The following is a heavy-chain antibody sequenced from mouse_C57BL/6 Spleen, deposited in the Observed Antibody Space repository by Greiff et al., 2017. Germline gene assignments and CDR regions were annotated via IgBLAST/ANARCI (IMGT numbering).Heavy chain of an antibody. CDR3: ARGINWDVDWFAY. Sequence: QVQLQQPGAELVKPGASVKMSCKASGYTFTSYWITWVKQRPGQGLAWIGDIYPGSGSTNYNEKFKSKATLTVDTSSSTAYMQLSSLTSEDSAVYYCARGINWDVDWFAYWGQGTLVTVSA. J-gene: IGHJ3*01. V-gene: IGHV1-55*01. D-gene: IGHD4-1*01. CDR1: GYTFTSYW. CDR2: IYPGSGST.